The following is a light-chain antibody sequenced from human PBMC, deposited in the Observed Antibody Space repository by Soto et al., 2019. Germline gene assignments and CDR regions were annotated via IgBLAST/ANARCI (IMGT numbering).Light chain of an antibody. CDR2: GAS. CDR3: QQYGSSPL. J-gene: IGKJ3*01. V-gene: IGKV3-20*01. Sequence: EIVLTQSPGTLSLSPGERATLSCRASQSINSNYLAWYQQKPGQAPRLLMYGASSRATGIPDRFSGSGSGTDFTLTISRLEPEDFAVYYCQQYGSSPLFGPGTKVYIK. CDR1: QSINSNY.